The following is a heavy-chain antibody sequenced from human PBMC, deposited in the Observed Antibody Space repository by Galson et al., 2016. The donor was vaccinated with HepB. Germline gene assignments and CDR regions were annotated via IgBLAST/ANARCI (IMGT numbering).Heavy chain of an antibody. J-gene: IGHJ6*03. CDR3: AREVGYCTSTSCEGHMDV. D-gene: IGHD2-2*01. V-gene: IGHV3-33*01. CDR2: IWYDGSNK. CDR1: GFTFGRYA. Sequence: SLRLSCAASGFTFGRYAMHWVRQAPGKGLEWVAVIWYDGSNKYYADSVKGRFTISRDNSKNTRYLQMNSLRAEDTAVYYCAREVGYCTSTSCEGHMDVWGKGTTVTVSS.